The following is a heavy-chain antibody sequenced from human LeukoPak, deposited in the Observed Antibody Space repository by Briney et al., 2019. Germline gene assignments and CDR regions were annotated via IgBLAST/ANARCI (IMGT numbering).Heavy chain of an antibody. CDR2: INHSGST. V-gene: IGHV4-34*01. J-gene: IGHJ4*02. CDR1: GGSFSGYY. CDR3: ARDGSGWHYFDY. D-gene: IGHD6-19*01. Sequence: SETLSLTCAVYGGSFSGYYWSWIRQPPGKGLEWIGEINHSGSTNYNPSLKSRVTISVDTSKNQFSLKLTSVTDADTAVYFCARDGSGWHYFDYWGQGKLVTVS.